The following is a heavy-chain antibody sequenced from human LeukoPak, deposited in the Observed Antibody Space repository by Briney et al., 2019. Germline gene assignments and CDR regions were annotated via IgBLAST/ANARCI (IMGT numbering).Heavy chain of an antibody. CDR2: IIPIFGTA. Sequence: SVKVSCKASGGTFSSYAISWVRQAPGQGLDWMGGIIPIFGTANYAQKFQGRVTITADESTSTAYMELSSLRSEDTAVYYCARVYSSGYSRAHDAFDIWGQGTMVTVSS. CDR3: ARVYSSGYSRAHDAFDI. J-gene: IGHJ3*02. V-gene: IGHV1-69*01. CDR1: GGTFSSYA. D-gene: IGHD3-22*01.